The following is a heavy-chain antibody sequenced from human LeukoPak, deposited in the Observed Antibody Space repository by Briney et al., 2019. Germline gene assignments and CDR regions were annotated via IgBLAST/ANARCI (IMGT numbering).Heavy chain of an antibody. CDR1: GGSIRNGDFY. D-gene: IGHD3-3*01. V-gene: IGHV4-30-4*01. Sequence: PSQTLSLTCTVSGGSIRNGDFYWSWIRQSPGKGLEWIGYIYYSGSTNYNPSLKSRVTISVDTSKNQFSLKLSSVTAADTAVYYCARADYDFWSGYYSGFDYWGQGTLVTVSS. CDR3: ARADYDFWSGYYSGFDY. CDR2: IYYSGST. J-gene: IGHJ4*02.